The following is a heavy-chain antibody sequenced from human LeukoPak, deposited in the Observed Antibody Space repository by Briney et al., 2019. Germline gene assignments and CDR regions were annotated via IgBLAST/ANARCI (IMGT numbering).Heavy chain of an antibody. J-gene: IGHJ4*02. V-gene: IGHV3-23*01. CDR1: GFTFSSDA. CDR3: AIPRRGYSYGLFDY. CDR2: ISGGGGST. D-gene: IGHD5-18*01. Sequence: PGGSLGLSCAASGFTFSSDAMTWVRQAPGEGLEWVSAISGGGGSTYYADSVKGRFTVSRDNSKSTLYLQMNSLRAEDTAVYFCAIPRRGYSYGLFDYWGQGTLVTVSS.